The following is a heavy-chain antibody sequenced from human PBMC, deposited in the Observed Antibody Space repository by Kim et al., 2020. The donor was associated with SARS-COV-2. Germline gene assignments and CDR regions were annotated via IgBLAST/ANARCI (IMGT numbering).Heavy chain of an antibody. J-gene: IGHJ5*02. CDR3: AREHVVPAANRVGWFDP. CDR1: GGSISSGGYY. V-gene: IGHV4-31*03. Sequence: SETLSLTCTVSGGSISSGGYYWSWIRQHPGKGLEWIGYIYYSGSTYYNPSLKSRVTISVDTSKNQFSLKLSSVTAADTAVYYCAREHVVPAANRVGWFDPWGQGTLVTVSS. CDR2: IYYSGST. D-gene: IGHD2-2*01.